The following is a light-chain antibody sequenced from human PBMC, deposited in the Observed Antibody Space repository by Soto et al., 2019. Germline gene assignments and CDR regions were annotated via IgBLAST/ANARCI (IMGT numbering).Light chain of an antibody. CDR3: QQYNSYPWT. V-gene: IGKV1-5*03. CDR1: QSISSW. CDR2: KAS. Sequence: DIHMTQSPSSLSASVGDRVTITCRASQSISSWLAWYQQKPGKAPKLLIYKASSLESGVPSRFSGSGSGTEFTLTISSLQPDDFATXYXQQYNSYPWTFGQGTKVDIK. J-gene: IGKJ1*01.